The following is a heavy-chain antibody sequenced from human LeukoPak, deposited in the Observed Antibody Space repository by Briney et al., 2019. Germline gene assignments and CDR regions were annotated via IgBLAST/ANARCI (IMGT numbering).Heavy chain of an antibody. V-gene: IGHV4-30-4*08. Sequence: SEILSLACTVSGGSINNGDYYWSWIRQAPGKGLEWIGYTHYSGSTYYSPSLKGRVTISMNTSKNQFSLKLSSVTAADTAVYYCARGSQSYSDSSGTWYFDYWGQGTLVTVSS. CDR1: GGSINNGDYY. D-gene: IGHD3-22*01. J-gene: IGHJ4*02. CDR2: THYSGST. CDR3: ARGSQSYSDSSGTWYFDY.